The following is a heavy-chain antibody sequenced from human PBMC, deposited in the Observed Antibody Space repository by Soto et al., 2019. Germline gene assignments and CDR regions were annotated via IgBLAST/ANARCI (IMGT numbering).Heavy chain of an antibody. D-gene: IGHD5-18*01. CDR1: GYSFTSYW. CDR3: ARHGSSYGPIYYYYGMDV. Sequence: PGESLKISCKGSGYSFTSYWIGWVRQMPGKGLEWMGIIYPGDSDTRYSPSFQGQVTISADKSISTAYLQWSSLKASDTAMYYCARHGSSYGPIYYYYGMDVWGQGTTVTAP. V-gene: IGHV5-51*01. J-gene: IGHJ6*02. CDR2: IYPGDSDT.